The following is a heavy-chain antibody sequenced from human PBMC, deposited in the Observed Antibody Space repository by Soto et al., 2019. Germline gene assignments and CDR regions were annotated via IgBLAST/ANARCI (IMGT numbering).Heavy chain of an antibody. V-gene: IGHV4-34*01. CDR3: ARDYYGSGGDAFDI. D-gene: IGHD3-10*01. CDR2: INHSGST. Sequence: SETLSLTCAVHGWSFSGYYWSWIRQPPGKGLEWIGEINHSGSTNYNPSLKSRVTISVDTSKNQFSLKLSSVTAADTAVYYCARDYYGSGGDAFDIWGQGTMVT. J-gene: IGHJ3*02. CDR1: GWSFSGYY.